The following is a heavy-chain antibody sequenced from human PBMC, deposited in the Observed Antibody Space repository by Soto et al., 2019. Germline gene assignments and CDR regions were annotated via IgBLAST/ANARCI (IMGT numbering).Heavy chain of an antibody. J-gene: IGHJ4*02. CDR2: IYYRGNT. V-gene: IGHV4-31*03. D-gene: IGHD2-15*01. CDR3: ARGVLH. CDR1: FSSISSGGYY. Sequence: QVQLQESGPGLVKPSQTLSLTCTVPFSSISSGGYYWRWIRQHPGKGLEWIGYIYYRGNTYYNPSLKSRVTISVDTSKNQFSLKLSSVTVADTAVYYCARGVLHWVQGTLVTISS.